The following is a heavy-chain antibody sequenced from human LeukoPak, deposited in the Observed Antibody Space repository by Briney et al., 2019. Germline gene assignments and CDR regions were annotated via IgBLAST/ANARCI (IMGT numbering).Heavy chain of an antibody. J-gene: IGHJ3*02. CDR1: GYTFTSYG. V-gene: IGHV1-69*05. Sequence: VASVKVSCKASGYTFTSYGISWVRQAPGQGLEWMGGIIPIFGTANYAQKFQGRVTITTDESTSTAYMELSSLRSEDTAVYYCARVVEYSSSLRWGGAHDAFDIWGQGTMVTVSS. CDR3: ARVVEYSSSLRWGGAHDAFDI. CDR2: IIPIFGTA. D-gene: IGHD6-6*01.